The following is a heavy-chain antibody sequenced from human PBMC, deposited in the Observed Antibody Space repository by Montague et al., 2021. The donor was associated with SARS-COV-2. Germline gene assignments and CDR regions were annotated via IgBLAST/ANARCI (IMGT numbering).Heavy chain of an antibody. CDR3: ATYSELLTGYYLDAFDF. Sequence: SETLSLTCSVSGDSFTTYYWSWIRQSPGRGLEWIGHIYYTGTTKYDPSLKSRVTISVDTSRRQFSLKLKSVTAADTAVYYCATYSELLTGYYLDAFDFWGQGTMVTVSS. D-gene: IGHD3-9*01. V-gene: IGHV4-59*01. CDR1: GDSFTTYY. CDR2: IYYTGTT. J-gene: IGHJ3*01.